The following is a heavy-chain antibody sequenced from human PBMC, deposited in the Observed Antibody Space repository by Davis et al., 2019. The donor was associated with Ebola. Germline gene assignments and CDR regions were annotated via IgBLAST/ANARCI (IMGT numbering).Heavy chain of an antibody. Sequence: GESLKISCAASGFTFRSYAMSWVRQAPGKGLEWVSTISGSGGSTYYADSVNGRFTIPRDNSKNTRYLQMNSLRAEDTAIYYCAKEGRDGYNYGWYFDLWGRGTLVTVSS. V-gene: IGHV3-23*01. CDR3: AKEGRDGYNYGWYFDL. J-gene: IGHJ2*01. CDR1: GFTFRSYA. CDR2: ISGSGGST. D-gene: IGHD5-24*01.